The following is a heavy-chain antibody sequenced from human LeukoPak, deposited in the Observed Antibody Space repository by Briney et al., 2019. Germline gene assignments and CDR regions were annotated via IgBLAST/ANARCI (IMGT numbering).Heavy chain of an antibody. V-gene: IGHV3-23*01. CDR2: ISGSGGST. CDR3: VNDWDSSGFDY. Sequence: SGGSLRLSCAASGFTFSSYAMSWVRQAPGKGLEWVSAISGSGGSTYYADSVKGRFTISRDNSKNSLYLQMNSLRTEDTALYYCVNDWDSSGFDYWGQGTLVIVSS. CDR1: GFTFSSYA. D-gene: IGHD3-22*01. J-gene: IGHJ4*02.